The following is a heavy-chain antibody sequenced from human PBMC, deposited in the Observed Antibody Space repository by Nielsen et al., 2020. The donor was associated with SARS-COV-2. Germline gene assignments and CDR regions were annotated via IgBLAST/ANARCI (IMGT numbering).Heavy chain of an antibody. CDR1: GFRFSDYY. D-gene: IGHD3-10*01. V-gene: IGHV3-11*06. CDR3: ARAEGSGIDY. CDR2: ISDNSGSRIYT. J-gene: IGHJ4*02. Sequence: GGSLRLSCAASGFRFSDYYMSWIRQGPGKGLEWVSYISDNSGSRIYTNYADSVKGRFTISRDNDKKLLHLQMNGLTDEDTAVYYCARAEGSGIDYWGQGVLVTVSS.